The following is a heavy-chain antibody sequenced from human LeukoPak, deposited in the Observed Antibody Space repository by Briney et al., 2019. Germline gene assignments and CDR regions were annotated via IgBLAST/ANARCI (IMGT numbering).Heavy chain of an antibody. CDR2: ISNGKT. J-gene: IGHJ5*02. V-gene: IGHV3-23*01. CDR3: LREAGYCAPVCVKTNWFDP. CDR1: GFPFSSHA. Sequence: QPGGSLRLSCAASGFPFSSHAMSWVRQPPGKGLEWVAAISNGKTYYADSVRGRFAISRDDSTNTVYLHMNSLRDEDTALYHCLREAGYCAPVCVKTNWFDPWGQGTLVTVSS. D-gene: IGHD2-15*01.